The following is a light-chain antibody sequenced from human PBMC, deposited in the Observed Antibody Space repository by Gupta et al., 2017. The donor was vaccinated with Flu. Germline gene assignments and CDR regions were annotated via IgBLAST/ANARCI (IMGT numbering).Light chain of an antibody. CDR3: LQRTNWLYT. J-gene: IGKJ2*01. Sequence: EIVLTQSPATLSLSPGERATLSCRASQSVSSYLAWYQQKPGQAPRLLIYDASNRATGIPARFSGSGSGTDCTLTISGLEPEDFAVYYCLQRTNWLYTCGQGTKMEIK. V-gene: IGKV3-11*01. CDR1: QSVSSY. CDR2: DAS.